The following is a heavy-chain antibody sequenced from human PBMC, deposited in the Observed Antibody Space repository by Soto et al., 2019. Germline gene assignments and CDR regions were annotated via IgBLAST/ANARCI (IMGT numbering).Heavy chain of an antibody. D-gene: IGHD6-19*01. J-gene: IGHJ6*03. V-gene: IGHV4-59*01. CDR1: GGSISSYY. Sequence: PSETLSLTCTVSGGSISSYYWSWIRQPPGKGLEWIGYIYYSGSTNHNPSLKSRVTISVDTSKNQFSLKLSSVTAADTAVYYCARNGSGYYYYYMDVWGKGTTVTV. CDR2: IYYSGST. CDR3: ARNGSGYYYYYMDV.